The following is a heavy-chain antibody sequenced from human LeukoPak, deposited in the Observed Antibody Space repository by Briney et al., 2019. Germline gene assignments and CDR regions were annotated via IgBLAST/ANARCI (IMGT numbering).Heavy chain of an antibody. CDR2: ISDNGRRT. CDR3: ARDRIGKYSIDY. Sequence: PGGSLRLSCAASGFTFSNFGLNWVRQAPGKGLEGGAFISDNGRRTYYLESVEGLFTISRDDSKNTLYLQMNSLRVEDTAVYYCARDRIGKYSIDYRGQGTLVTVSS. CDR1: GFTFSNFG. V-gene: IGHV3-33*08. J-gene: IGHJ4*02. D-gene: IGHD2-15*01.